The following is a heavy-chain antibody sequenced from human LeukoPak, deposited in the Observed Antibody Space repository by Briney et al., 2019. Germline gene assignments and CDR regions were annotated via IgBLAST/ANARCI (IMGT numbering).Heavy chain of an antibody. Sequence: PGGSLRLSCSASGFTFSSYAMHWVRQAPGKGLEYASTISSNGAGTHYADPVKGRFTISRDSSKNTLYLQMSSLRAEDTAVYYCVGSSAYADYWGQGTLVTVSS. CDR2: ISSNGAGT. V-gene: IGHV3-64D*06. J-gene: IGHJ4*02. CDR1: GFTFSSYA. CDR3: VGSSAYADY. D-gene: IGHD3-22*01.